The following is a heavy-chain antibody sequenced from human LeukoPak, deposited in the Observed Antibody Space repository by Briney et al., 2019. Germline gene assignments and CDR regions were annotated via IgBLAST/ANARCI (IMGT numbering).Heavy chain of an antibody. Sequence: ASVKVSCKASGYTFTGYYMHWVRHAPGQGLEWMGWINPNSGGTNYAQKFQGRVTMTRDTSISTAYMELSRLRSDDTAVYYCARAETDTANKSEWGQGTLVTVSS. CDR1: GYTFTGYY. D-gene: IGHD5-18*01. J-gene: IGHJ4*02. CDR3: ARAETDTANKSE. V-gene: IGHV1-2*02. CDR2: INPNSGGT.